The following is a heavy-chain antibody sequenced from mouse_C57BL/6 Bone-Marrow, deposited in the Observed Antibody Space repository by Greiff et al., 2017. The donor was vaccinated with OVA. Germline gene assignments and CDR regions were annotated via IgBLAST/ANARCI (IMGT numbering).Heavy chain of an antibody. Sequence: QVQLQQSGAELVKPGASVKLSCKASGYTFTSYWMHWVKQRPGQGLEWIGMIHPNSGSTNYNEKFKSKATLTVDKSSSTAYMQLSSLTSEDSAVYYCARVRYPYYFDYWGQGTTLTVSS. CDR1: GYTFTSYW. CDR2: IHPNSGST. CDR3: ARVRYPYYFDY. D-gene: IGHD2-14*01. V-gene: IGHV1-64*01. J-gene: IGHJ2*01.